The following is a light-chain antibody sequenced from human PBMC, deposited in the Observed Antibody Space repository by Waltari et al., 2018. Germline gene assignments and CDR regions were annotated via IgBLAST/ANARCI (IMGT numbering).Light chain of an antibody. CDR1: ESLLHNTGFTY. V-gene: IGKV2-28*01. J-gene: IGKJ1*01. CDR3: MQGLQSHRT. Sequence: DIVMTQSPLSLPVTPGESASISCRSSESLLHNTGFTYVDWYVQKPGQSLQLLIYLESSRASGVPDRFSVRGSGTDFTLKISRVEAGDVGVYYCMQGLQSHRTFGQGTKVEIK. CDR2: LES.